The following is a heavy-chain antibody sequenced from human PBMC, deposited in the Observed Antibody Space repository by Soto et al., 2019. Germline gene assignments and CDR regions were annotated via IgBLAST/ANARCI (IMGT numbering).Heavy chain of an antibody. CDR3: ARDRAARDEGNDAFDI. J-gene: IGHJ3*02. D-gene: IGHD6-6*01. CDR1: GFTFSSYA. V-gene: IGHV3-30-3*01. Sequence: GGSLRLSCAASGFTFSSYAMHWVRQAPGKGLEWVAVISYDGSNKYYVDSVKGRFTISRDNSKNTLYLQMNSLRAEDTAVYYCARDRAARDEGNDAFDIWGQGTMVTVSS. CDR2: ISYDGSNK.